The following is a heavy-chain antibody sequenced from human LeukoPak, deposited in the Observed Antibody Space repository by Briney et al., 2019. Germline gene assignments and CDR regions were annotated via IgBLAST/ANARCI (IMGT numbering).Heavy chain of an antibody. CDR3: ARASWELHPWDY. D-gene: IGHD1-26*01. CDR2: IYYSGST. V-gene: IGHV4-59*12. CDR1: GGSISSYY. J-gene: IGHJ4*02. Sequence: SETLSITCTVSGGSISSYYWSWIRQPPGKGLEWIGYIYYSGSTNYNPSLKSRVTISVDTSKNQFSLKLSSVTAADTAVYYCARASWELHPWDYWGQGTLVTVSS.